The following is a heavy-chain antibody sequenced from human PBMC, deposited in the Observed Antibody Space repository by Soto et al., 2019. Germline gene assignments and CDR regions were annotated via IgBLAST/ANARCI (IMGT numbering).Heavy chain of an antibody. V-gene: IGHV4-59*01. D-gene: IGHD2-21*02. CDR3: ARADYCCGDCYPYYFDY. CDR1: GGSISSYY. J-gene: IGHJ4*02. CDR2: IYYRGSN. Sequence: GTLSLTCTVSGGSISSYYWSWIRQPPGKRMKRIGYIYYRGSNNYNPSLKSRVTISVDTSKNQFSLKLSSVTAADTAVYYCARADYCCGDCYPYYFDYWGQGTLVTVSS.